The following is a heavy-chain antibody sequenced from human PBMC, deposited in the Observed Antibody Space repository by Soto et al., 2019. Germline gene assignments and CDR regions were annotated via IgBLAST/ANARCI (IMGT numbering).Heavy chain of an antibody. Sequence: EVQLAESGGGLVQPGGSLRLSCAASGFTFSDHYMDWVRQAPGKGLEWVGRSRDKVHSHTTEYAACVKGRFTIARGDSENSPYLQMNSLRTEYTAVYYCARGVVSTGYFDYWGQGTLVTVSS. V-gene: IGHV3-72*01. CDR2: SRDKVHSHTT. D-gene: IGHD5-12*01. CDR3: ARGVVSTGYFDY. CDR1: GFTFSDHY. J-gene: IGHJ4*02.